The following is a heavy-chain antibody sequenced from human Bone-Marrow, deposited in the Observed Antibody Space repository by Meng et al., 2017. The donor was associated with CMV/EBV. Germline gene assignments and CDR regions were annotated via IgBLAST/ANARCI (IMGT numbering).Heavy chain of an antibody. V-gene: IGHV3-49*04. Sequence: GESLKISCTASGFTFGDYAMSWVRQAPGKGLEWVGFIRSKAYGGTTEYAASVKGRFTISRDDSKSIAYLQMNSLKTEDTAVYYCTRDTPDYYDSSGYYTDAFDIWGQGTMVTVSS. CDR2: IRSKAYGGTT. CDR1: GFTFGDYA. D-gene: IGHD3-22*01. J-gene: IGHJ3*02. CDR3: TRDTPDYYDSSGYYTDAFDI.